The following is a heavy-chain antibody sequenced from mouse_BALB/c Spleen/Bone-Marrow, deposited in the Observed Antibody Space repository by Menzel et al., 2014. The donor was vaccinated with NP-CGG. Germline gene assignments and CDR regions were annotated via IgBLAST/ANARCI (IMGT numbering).Heavy chain of an antibody. CDR3: AREWTARAVDY. CDR2: INPGSGGA. Sequence: VQLQQSGAELAKPGASVKMSCKASGYAFTNYLIEWVKQRPGQGLEWIGVINPGSGGANYNEKFKGKATLTADKSSGTAYMQLSSLTSDDSAVYFCAREWTARAVDYWGQGTTLTVSS. D-gene: IGHD3-2*01. J-gene: IGHJ2*01. V-gene: IGHV1-54*01. CDR1: GYAFTNYL.